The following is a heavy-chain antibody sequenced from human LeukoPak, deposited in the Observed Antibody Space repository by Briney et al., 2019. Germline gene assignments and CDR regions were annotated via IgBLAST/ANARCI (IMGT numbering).Heavy chain of an antibody. CDR2: IYYSGST. CDR1: GGSIISYY. J-gene: IGHJ4*02. Sequence: SETLSLTXTVSGGSIISYYWSWIRQPPGKGLEWIGYIYYSGSTNYNPSLKSRVTISVDTSKNQFSLKLSSVTAADTAVYYCARRRDCSSTSCYSEIDYWGQGTLVTVSS. D-gene: IGHD2-2*01. V-gene: IGHV4-59*01. CDR3: ARRRDCSSTSCYSEIDY.